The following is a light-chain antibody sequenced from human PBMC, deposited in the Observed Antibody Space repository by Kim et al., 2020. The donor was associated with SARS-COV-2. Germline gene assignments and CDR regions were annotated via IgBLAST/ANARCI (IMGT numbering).Light chain of an antibody. Sequence: STLSASVGDRVIITCRASQSNSTWLAWYQQKPGKAPNLLISKASSLQSGVPSRFNGSGSGTEFTLTISSLQPDDFATYYCQQYDNYFGQGTKLEI. CDR2: KAS. CDR1: QSNSTW. CDR3: QQYDNY. V-gene: IGKV1-5*03. J-gene: IGKJ2*01.